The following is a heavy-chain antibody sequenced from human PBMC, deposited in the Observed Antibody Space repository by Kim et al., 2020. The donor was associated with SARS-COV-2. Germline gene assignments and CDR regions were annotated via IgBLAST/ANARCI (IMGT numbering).Heavy chain of an antibody. CDR3: ARDSRGPNDAFDV. V-gene: IGHV4-59*01. J-gene: IGHJ3*01. CDR2: ISDTGST. Sequence: SETLSLTCTVSGGSISGYYWSWLRQSRGKGLEWIGYISDTGSTIYNPSLKSRVTISVDTSKNHFSLQLTSLTAADTAIYFCARDSRGPNDAFDVWGQGTTVTVSP. D-gene: IGHD3-10*01. CDR1: GGSISGYY.